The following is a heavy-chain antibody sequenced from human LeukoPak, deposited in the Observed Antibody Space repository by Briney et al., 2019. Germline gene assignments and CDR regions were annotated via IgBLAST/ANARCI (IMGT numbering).Heavy chain of an antibody. V-gene: IGHV1-69*04. Sequence: SVKVSCKASGGTFSSYAISWVRPAPGQGLEWMGRIIPILGIANYAQKFQGRVTITADKSTSTAYMELSSLRSEDTAVYYCARAGHGGNGEFDYWGQGTLVTVSS. CDR3: ARAGHGGNGEFDY. CDR2: IIPILGIA. D-gene: IGHD4-23*01. CDR1: GGTFSSYA. J-gene: IGHJ4*02.